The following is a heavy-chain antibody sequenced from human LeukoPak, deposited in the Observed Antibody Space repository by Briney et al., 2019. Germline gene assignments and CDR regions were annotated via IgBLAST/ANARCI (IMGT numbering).Heavy chain of an antibody. Sequence: GASLRLSCAASGFTFSSYSMNWVRQAPGKGLEWVSSISSSSSYIYYADSVKGRFTISRDNAKNTLYLQMDSLRAEDTAVYYCATAQREYYYDSSGIMGNWGQGTLVTVSS. J-gene: IGHJ4*02. V-gene: IGHV3-21*01. D-gene: IGHD3-22*01. CDR3: ATAQREYYYDSSGIMGN. CDR2: ISSSSSYI. CDR1: GFTFSSYS.